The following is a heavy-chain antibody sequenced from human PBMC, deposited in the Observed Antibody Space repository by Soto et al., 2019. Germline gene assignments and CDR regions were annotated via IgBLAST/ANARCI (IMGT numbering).Heavy chain of an antibody. CDR3: ATSNWFDP. J-gene: IGHJ5*02. CDR2: IYYSGST. Sequence: QLQLQESGPGLVKPSETLSLTCTVSGGSISSRGYYWGWIRQPPGKGLEWIGTIYYSGSTYYNPSLESRVTRSVDTSKNQFSLNLSSVTAADTAVYYCATSNWFDPGGQGTLVTVSS. V-gene: IGHV4-39*01. CDR1: GGSISSRGYY.